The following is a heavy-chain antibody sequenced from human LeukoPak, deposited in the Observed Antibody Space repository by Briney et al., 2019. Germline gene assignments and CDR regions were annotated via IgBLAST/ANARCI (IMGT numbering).Heavy chain of an antibody. CDR1: GFSFSSYA. V-gene: IGHV3-23*01. J-gene: IGHJ3*02. D-gene: IGHD6-13*01. CDR3: AKGRYSSSWYLDGFDI. CDR2: ISGSGSST. Sequence: GGCLRLSCAASGFSFSSYAMSWVRQAPGKGLKWVSAISGSGSSTYYADSVKGRFTISRDNSKNTLSLQMNSLRAEDTAVYYCAKGRYSSSWYLDGFDIWGQGTMVTVSS.